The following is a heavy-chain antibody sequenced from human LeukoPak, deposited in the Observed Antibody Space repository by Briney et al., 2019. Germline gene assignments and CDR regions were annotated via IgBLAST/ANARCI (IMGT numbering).Heavy chain of an antibody. J-gene: IGHJ3*02. V-gene: IGHV4-59*01. D-gene: IGHD2-15*01. CDR3: ARVVAGHDTLDI. CDR2: IYYSGST. Sequence: SETLSLTCTVSGGSISSYYWSWIRQPPGKGLEWIGYIYYSGSTNYNPSLKSRVTISVDTSKNQFSLKLSSVTAADTAEYYCARVVAGHDTLDIWAKGQWSPSLQ. CDR1: GGSISSYY.